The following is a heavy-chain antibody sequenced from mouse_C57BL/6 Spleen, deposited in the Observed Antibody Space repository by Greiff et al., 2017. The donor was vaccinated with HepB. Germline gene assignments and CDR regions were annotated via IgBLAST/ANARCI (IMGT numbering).Heavy chain of an antibody. V-gene: IGHV1-82*01. CDR2: IYPGDGDT. CDR3: ARGWLLPYYYAMDD. D-gene: IGHD2-3*01. Sequence: VQLQQSGPERGKPGAPVKISCRASGYAFSSSWMNWVKQGPGKGLEWFGRIYPGDGDTNYNGKLKGKATLTADKSSSTADMQLSSLTSEDSAVYCWARGWLLPYYYAMDDWGQGTSVTVSS. J-gene: IGHJ4*01. CDR1: GYAFSSSW.